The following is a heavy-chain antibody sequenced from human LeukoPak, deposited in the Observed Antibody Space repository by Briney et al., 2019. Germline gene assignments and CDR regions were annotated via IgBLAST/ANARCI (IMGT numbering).Heavy chain of an antibody. D-gene: IGHD1-1*01. CDR3: ATDRTTGTPYGMDV. CDR1: GYTLTELS. J-gene: IGHJ6*04. CDR2: FDPEDGET. V-gene: IGHV1-24*01. Sequence: ASVKVSCKVSGYTLTELSMHWVRQAPGKGLEGMGGFDPEDGETIYAQKFQGRVTMTEDTSTDTAYMELSSLRSDDTAVYYCATDRTTGTPYGMDVWGKGTTVTVSS.